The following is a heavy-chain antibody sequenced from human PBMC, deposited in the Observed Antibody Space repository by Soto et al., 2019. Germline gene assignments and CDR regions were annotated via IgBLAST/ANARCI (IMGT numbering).Heavy chain of an antibody. CDR2: MSYDGSND. CDR3: ARGKYYFDF. J-gene: IGHJ4*02. Sequence: QVQLVESGGGVVQPGRSLRLSCAAYGFTFSSYTMHWVRLAPGKGLEWVAVMSYDGSNDYYTDSVRGRFTISRDNSKNTLDLQMNSLRPEDTAVYYCARGKYYFDFWGQGTLVPVPS. V-gene: IGHV3-30-3*01. CDR1: GFTFSSYT.